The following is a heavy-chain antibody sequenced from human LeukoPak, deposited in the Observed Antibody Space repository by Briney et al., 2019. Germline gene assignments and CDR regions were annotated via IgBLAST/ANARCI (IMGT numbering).Heavy chain of an antibody. Sequence: ASVKVSCKASGGTFSSYAISWVRQAPGQGLEWMGRIIPILGIANYAQKLQGRVTITADKSTSTAYMELSSLRSEDTAVYYCARDFMTTANSWGQGTLVTVSS. J-gene: IGHJ4*02. V-gene: IGHV1-69*04. D-gene: IGHD4-17*01. CDR1: GGTFSSYA. CDR3: ARDFMTTANS. CDR2: IIPILGIA.